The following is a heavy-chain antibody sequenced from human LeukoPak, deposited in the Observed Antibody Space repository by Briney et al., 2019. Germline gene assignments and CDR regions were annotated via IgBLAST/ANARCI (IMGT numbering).Heavy chain of an antibody. CDR3: AADSHTSGFDY. Sequence: SVKVSCKASGGRFGNYALNWVRQAPGQRFEWMGAITPLYGASNYAQKFQGRLTIVADESTGTGYMELRSLASEDTAVYYCAADSHTSGFDYWAQGTIVTVSS. CDR2: ITPLYGAS. CDR1: GGRFGNYA. J-gene: IGHJ4*02. V-gene: IGHV1-69*13. D-gene: IGHD1-1*01.